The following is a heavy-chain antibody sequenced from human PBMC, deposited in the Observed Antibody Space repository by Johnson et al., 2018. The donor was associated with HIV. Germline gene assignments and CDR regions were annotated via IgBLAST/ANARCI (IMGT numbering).Heavy chain of an antibody. D-gene: IGHD3-10*01. CDR1: GFTFSTYA. J-gene: IGHJ3*02. CDR3: VRDRGTMLLDGAFDI. V-gene: IGHV3-30*04. Sequence: QVHLVESGGGVVQPGRSLRLSCAASGFTFSTYALHWVRQAPGKGLEWVAVISYDGSNKYYADSVKGRFTISRDNSKNTLYLQMNSLRAEDTAVYYCVRDRGTMLLDGAFDIWGQGTMVTVSS. CDR2: ISYDGSNK.